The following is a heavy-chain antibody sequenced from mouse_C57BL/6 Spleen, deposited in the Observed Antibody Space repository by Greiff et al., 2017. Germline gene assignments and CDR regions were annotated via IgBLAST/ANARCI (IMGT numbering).Heavy chain of an antibody. CDR2: IFPGSGST. CDR1: GYTFTDYY. CDR3: ARSMDRGYFDY. D-gene: IGHD1-1*02. J-gene: IGHJ2*01. Sequence: VQGVESGPELVKPGASVKISCKASGYTFTDYYINWVKQRPGQGLEWIGWIFPGSGSTYYNEKFKGKATLTVDKSSSTAYMLLSSLTSEDSAVYFCARSMDRGYFDYWGQGTTLTVSS. V-gene: IGHV1-75*01.